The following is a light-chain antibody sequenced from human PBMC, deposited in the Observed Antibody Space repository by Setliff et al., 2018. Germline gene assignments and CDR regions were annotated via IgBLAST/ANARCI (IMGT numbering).Light chain of an antibody. CDR1: SSDVGAYDY. Sequence: QSVLTQPASVSGSPGQSIAISCTGTSSDVGAYDYVSWYQQHPDRAPKLMIYDVSKRPSGVSNRFSGSKSGNTASLTISGLQAEDEADYYCSSYASSSIPYVFGSGTQLTVL. CDR3: SSYASSSIPYV. V-gene: IGLV2-14*01. CDR2: DVS. J-gene: IGLJ1*01.